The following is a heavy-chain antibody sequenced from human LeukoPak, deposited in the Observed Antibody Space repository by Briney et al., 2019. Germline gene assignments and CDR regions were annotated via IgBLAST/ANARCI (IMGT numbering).Heavy chain of an antibody. J-gene: IGHJ4*02. CDR1: GFSFSTYD. D-gene: IGHD6-19*01. CDR3: ARAVAGTDEIDS. CDR2: IGSGGDT. V-gene: IGHV3-13*01. Sequence: GGSLRLSCAGSGFSFSTYDMLWVRQAPGKGLEWVSAIGSGGDTYYAGSEKGRFTISRESAKNSFYLQMNSLNAGDTAVYFCARAVAGTDEIDSWGQGTLVTVSS.